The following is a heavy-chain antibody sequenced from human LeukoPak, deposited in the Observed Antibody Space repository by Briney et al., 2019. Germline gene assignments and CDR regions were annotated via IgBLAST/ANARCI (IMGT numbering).Heavy chain of an antibody. CDR3: ATRTYYYDNSALSHEY. Sequence: PSETLSLTRTVSGGSISSYYWSWIRQPPGKGLEWVGYIYYSGSTSYNPSLRSRVSISVDTSKKQFSLKLSSETATETSVYYCATRTYYYDNSALSHEYWGQGTQVTVSS. CDR2: IYYSGST. D-gene: IGHD3-22*01. J-gene: IGHJ4*02. V-gene: IGHV4-59*12. CDR1: GGSISSYY.